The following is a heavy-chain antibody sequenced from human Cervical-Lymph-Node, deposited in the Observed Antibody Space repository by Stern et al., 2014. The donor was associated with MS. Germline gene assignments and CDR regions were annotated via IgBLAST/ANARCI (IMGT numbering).Heavy chain of an antibody. J-gene: IGHJ6*02. V-gene: IGHV1-69*01. Sequence: QVQLVPSGAEVKKPGSSVKVSCKASGGTFSSYAISWVRQAPGQGLEWMGGIIPIFGTANYAQKFQGRVTITADESTSTAYMELSSLRSEDTAVYYCARSYYYDSSGLYYYYGMDVWGQGTTVTVSS. D-gene: IGHD3-22*01. CDR2: IIPIFGTA. CDR1: GGTFSSYA. CDR3: ARSYYYDSSGLYYYYGMDV.